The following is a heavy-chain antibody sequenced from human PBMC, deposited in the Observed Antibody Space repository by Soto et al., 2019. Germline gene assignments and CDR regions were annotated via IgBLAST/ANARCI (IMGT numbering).Heavy chain of an antibody. Sequence: EVQLLESGGGLVQPGGSLRLSCAASGFTFSSYAMTWVRQAPGKGLEWVSAISGSGTNRYYAGSVKGRFTISRDNSKNTLYQQMNSLRAEDTAVYYCAQDWVDYGDYRRLDYWGQGTLVTGSS. CDR2: ISGSGTNR. CDR1: GFTFSSYA. D-gene: IGHD4-17*01. CDR3: AQDWVDYGDYRRLDY. J-gene: IGHJ4*02. V-gene: IGHV3-23*01.